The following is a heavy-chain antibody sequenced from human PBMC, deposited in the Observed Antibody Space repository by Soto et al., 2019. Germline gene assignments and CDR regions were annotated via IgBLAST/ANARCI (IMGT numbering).Heavy chain of an antibody. CDR2: INIYNGNI. CDR1: GYIFTNYG. D-gene: IGHD1-1*01. Sequence: QVQLVQSGPEVKKSGASVKVSCKTSGYIFTNYGINWVRQAPGQGLEWMGWINIYNGNIRSAQRFQDRIIMTTDTSTSTAYMEVTSLRSDDTAVYYCVRDKAPYNRDLGCDYWGQGTLVTVSS. CDR3: VRDKAPYNRDLGCDY. V-gene: IGHV1-18*01. J-gene: IGHJ4*02.